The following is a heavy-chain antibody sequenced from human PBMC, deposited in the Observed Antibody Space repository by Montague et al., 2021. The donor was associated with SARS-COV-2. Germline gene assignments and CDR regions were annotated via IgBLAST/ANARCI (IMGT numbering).Heavy chain of an antibody. CDR3: ASHTCYYDSSGSDAFDI. CDR1: GGSISSSSYY. Sequence: SETLSLTCVVSGGSISSSSYYWGWIRQPPGKGLEWIGSIYYSGSTYYNPSLKSRVTISVDTSKNQFSLKLSSVAAADTAVYYCASHTCYYDSSGSDAFDIWGQGTMVTVSS. J-gene: IGHJ3*02. V-gene: IGHV4-39*01. D-gene: IGHD3-22*01. CDR2: IYYSGST.